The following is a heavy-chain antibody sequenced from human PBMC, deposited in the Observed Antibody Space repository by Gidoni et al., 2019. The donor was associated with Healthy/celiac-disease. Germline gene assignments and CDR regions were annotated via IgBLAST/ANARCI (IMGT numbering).Heavy chain of an antibody. J-gene: IGHJ6*02. D-gene: IGHD1-7*01. Sequence: QVQPVQSGAEVKKPGSSVKVSCKASGGAFSSYATSWVRQAPGQGLEWMGGIIPIFGTANDAQKFQGRVTITADKSTSTAYMELSSLRSEDTAVYYCARVVLTGTSPKDRGYYYYGMDVWGQGTTVTVSS. V-gene: IGHV1-69*06. CDR2: IIPIFGTA. CDR3: ARVVLTGTSPKDRGYYYYGMDV. CDR1: GGAFSSYA.